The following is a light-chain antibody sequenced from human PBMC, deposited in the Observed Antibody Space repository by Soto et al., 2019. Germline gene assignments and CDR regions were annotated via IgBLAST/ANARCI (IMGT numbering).Light chain of an antibody. CDR3: QQYNNWPRT. CDR2: AAT. J-gene: IGKJ1*01. V-gene: IGKV3-20*01. Sequence: EVVLTQSPGTLSLSPGKGATLSCRASQSVADSYLAWYQQKPGRAPRLLFYAATRRATGIPDRFSGSGSGTEFTLTINGLQSEHFAVYYCQQYNNWPRTFGQGTKVDIK. CDR1: QSVADSY.